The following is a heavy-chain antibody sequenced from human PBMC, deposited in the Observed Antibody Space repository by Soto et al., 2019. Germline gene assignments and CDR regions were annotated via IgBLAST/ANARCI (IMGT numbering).Heavy chain of an antibody. CDR3: AREGASGFGMDV. CDR2: IYPTGNT. J-gene: IGHJ6*02. CDR1: GGSIRSYY. Sequence: SETLSLTCTVSGGSIRSYYWSWIRQPAGGALEWVGRIYPTGNTNYNPSLKSRLTMSLDTSKNQFSLTLSSVTAADTAVYYCAREGASGFGMDVWGQGTTVTVSS. D-gene: IGHD1-26*01. V-gene: IGHV4-4*07.